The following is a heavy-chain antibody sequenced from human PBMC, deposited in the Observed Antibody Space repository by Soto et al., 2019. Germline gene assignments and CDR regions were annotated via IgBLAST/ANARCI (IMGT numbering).Heavy chain of an antibody. CDR1: GDSVSSNSAA. CDR3: AREGHCSGGSCYTHYYYMDV. CDR2: TYYRSKWYN. D-gene: IGHD2-15*01. Sequence: PSQTLSLTCVISGDSVSSNSAAWNWIRQSPSRGLEWLGRTYYRSKWYNDYAVSVKSRITINPDTSKNQFSLQLNSVTPEDTAVYYCAREGHCSGGSCYTHYYYMDVWGKGTTVTVSS. J-gene: IGHJ6*03. V-gene: IGHV6-1*01.